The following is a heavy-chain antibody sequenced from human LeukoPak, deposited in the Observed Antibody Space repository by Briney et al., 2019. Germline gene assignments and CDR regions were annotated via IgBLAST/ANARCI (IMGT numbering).Heavy chain of an antibody. CDR2: IHGSGVTT. CDR1: GFTFSSYA. D-gene: IGHD4-17*01. Sequence: GGSLRLSCAASGFTFSSYAMTWVRQAPGKGLEWVSGIHGSGVTTYYADSVMGRFTISRDNSRKMLYLQMNSLRVEDTAVYYCAKDPNGDYVGAFDSWGQGTMVTVSS. V-gene: IGHV3-23*01. CDR3: AKDPNGDYVGAFDS. J-gene: IGHJ3*02.